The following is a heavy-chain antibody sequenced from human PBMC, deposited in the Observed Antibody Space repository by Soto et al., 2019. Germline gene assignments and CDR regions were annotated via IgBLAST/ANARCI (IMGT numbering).Heavy chain of an antibody. J-gene: IGHJ5*02. CDR1: GGSISRYY. V-gene: IGHV4-59*01. D-gene: IGHD1-26*01. Sequence: PSETLSLTRTGSGGSISRYYWGWIRQPPGKGLEWIGYIYYSGSTNYNPSLKSRVTISVDTSKNQFSLKLSSVTAADTAVYYCAGSGSYYNNWFDPWGQGTLVTVSS. CDR3: AGSGSYYNNWFDP. CDR2: IYYSGST.